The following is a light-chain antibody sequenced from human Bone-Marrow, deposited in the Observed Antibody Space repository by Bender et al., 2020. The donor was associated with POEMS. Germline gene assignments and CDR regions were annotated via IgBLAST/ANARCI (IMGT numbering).Light chain of an antibody. Sequence: QSALPQPASVSGSPGQSITISCTGSRRDAAYKFVPWYQHYPGKDPTVLIYEVNNRPSGVSDRFSGSKSGNTASLTISGLQAEDEAEYYCSSYINKVGVFGGGTKLTVL. V-gene: IGLV2-14*01. J-gene: IGLJ3*02. CDR2: EVN. CDR1: RRDAAYKF. CDR3: SSYINKVGV.